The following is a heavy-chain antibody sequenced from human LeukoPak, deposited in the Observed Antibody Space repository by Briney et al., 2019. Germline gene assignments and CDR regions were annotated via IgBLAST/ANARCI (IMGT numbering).Heavy chain of an antibody. D-gene: IGHD3-22*01. CDR3: NTAEESYGSSGYYYPQEY. CDR1: GFTFSSYA. V-gene: IGHV3-23*01. Sequence: GGSLRLSCAASGFTFSSYAMSWVRQAPGKGLEWVSAISGSGGSTYYADSVKGRFTISRDNSKNTLYLQMNSLRAEDTAVYYCNTAEESYGSSGYYYPQEYWGQGTLVTVSS. J-gene: IGHJ4*02. CDR2: ISGSGGST.